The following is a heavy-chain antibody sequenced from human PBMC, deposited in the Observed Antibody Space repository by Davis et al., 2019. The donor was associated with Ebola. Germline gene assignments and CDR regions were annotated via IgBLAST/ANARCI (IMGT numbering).Heavy chain of an antibody. CDR3: AKARQLPPYYFDY. Sequence: SLKISCAASGFTFSSYAMHWVRQAPGKGLEWVSGISWNSGSIGYADSVKGRFTISRDNAKNSLYLQMNSLRAEDTALYYCAKARQLPPYYFDYWGQGTLVTVSS. J-gene: IGHJ4*02. CDR1: GFTFSSYA. CDR2: ISWNSGSI. D-gene: IGHD2-2*01. V-gene: IGHV3-9*01.